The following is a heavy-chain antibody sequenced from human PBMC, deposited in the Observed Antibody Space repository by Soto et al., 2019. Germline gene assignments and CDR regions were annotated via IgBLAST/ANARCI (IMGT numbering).Heavy chain of an antibody. CDR2: IWYDGSYN. V-gene: IGHV3-33*01. CDR3: ARERGYYYNGMDF. J-gene: IGHJ6*02. Sequence: QVQLVDSGGGVVQPGRSLRLSCAASGFTFSTYGMHWVRQAPDKGLEWVAVIWYDGSYNSYADAVKGRFTISRDNSKNTLYLQMNSLRAEDTAVYYCARERGYYYNGMDFWGQGTTVTVSS. CDR1: GFTFSTYG.